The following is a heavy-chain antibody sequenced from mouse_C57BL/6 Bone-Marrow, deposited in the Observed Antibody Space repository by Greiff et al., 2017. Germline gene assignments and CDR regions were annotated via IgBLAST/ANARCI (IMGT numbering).Heavy chain of an antibody. CDR2: IRNKANGYTT. D-gene: IGHD1-1*01. CDR1: GFTFTDYY. J-gene: IGHJ2*01. CDR3: ARLLLYFDY. V-gene: IGHV7-3*01. Sequence: DVMLVESGGGLVQPGGSLSLSCAASGFTFTDYYMSWVRQPPGKALEWLGFIRNKANGYTTEYSASVKGRFTISRDNSQSILYLQMNALRAEDSATYYCARLLLYFDYWGQGTTLTVAS.